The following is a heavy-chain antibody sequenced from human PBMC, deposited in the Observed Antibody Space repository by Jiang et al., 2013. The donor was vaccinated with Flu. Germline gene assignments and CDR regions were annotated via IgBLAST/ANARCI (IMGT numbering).Heavy chain of an antibody. CDR1: GYNFTNHW. V-gene: IGHV5-10-1*01. Sequence: YGAEVKKPGESLKISCKTSGYNFTNHWIAWVRQMPGKGLEWAGRIEPSDSYTNYSPSFQGRVTISADRSTTTAYLQWRSLMASDTAIYYCARYSVGPPGSYWGQGTLVTVSS. D-gene: IGHD4-23*01. J-gene: IGHJ4*02. CDR3: ARYSVGPPGSY. CDR2: IEPSDSYT.